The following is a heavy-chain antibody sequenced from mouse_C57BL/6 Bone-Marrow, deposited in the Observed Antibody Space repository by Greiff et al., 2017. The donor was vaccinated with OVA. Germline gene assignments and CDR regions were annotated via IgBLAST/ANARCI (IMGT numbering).Heavy chain of an antibody. CDR1: GFTFSSYG. V-gene: IGHV5-6*02. CDR3: ARRLPAWFAY. J-gene: IGHJ3*01. D-gene: IGHD2-1*01. Sequence: EVKLVESGGDLVKPGGSLKLSCAASGFTFSSYGMSWVRQTPDKRLEWVATISSGGSYTYYPDSVKGRFTISRDNAKNTLYLQMSSLKSEDTAMYYCARRLPAWFAYWGQGTLVTVSA. CDR2: ISSGGSYT.